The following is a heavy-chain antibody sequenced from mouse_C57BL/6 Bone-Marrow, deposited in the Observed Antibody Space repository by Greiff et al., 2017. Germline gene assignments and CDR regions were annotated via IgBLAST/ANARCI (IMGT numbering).Heavy chain of an antibody. V-gene: IGHV1-76*01. D-gene: IGHD2-3*01. J-gene: IGHJ4*01. CDR2: IYPGSGNT. CDR1: GYTFTDYY. CDR3: ARVRGYYPLDY. Sequence: VQLQQSGAELVRPGASVKLSCKASGYTFTDYYINWVKQRPGQGLEWIARIYPGSGNTYYNEKFKGKATLTAEKSSSTAYMQLSSLTSEDSAVYFCARVRGYYPLDYWGQGTSVTVSS.